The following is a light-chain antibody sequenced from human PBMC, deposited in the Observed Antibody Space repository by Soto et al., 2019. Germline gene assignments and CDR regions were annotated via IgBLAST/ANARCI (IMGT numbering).Light chain of an antibody. CDR3: QQSYSTLLT. CDR2: AAS. CDR1: QSISSY. J-gene: IGKJ4*01. Sequence: DIQMTQSPSSLSASVGDRVAITCRASQSISSYLNWYQQKPGKAPKLLIYAASSLQSGVPSRFSGSGSGTDFTLTISSLQPEDFDTYFCQQSYSTLLTFGGGTKVEIK. V-gene: IGKV1-39*01.